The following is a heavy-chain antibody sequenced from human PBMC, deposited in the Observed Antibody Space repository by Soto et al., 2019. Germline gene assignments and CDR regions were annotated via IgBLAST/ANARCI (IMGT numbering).Heavy chain of an antibody. D-gene: IGHD3-16*02. Sequence: LRLSCAASGFTFSSYAMSWVRQAPGKGLEWVSAISGSGGSTYYADSVKGRFTISRDNSKNTLYLQMNSLRAEDTAVYYCAKFYDYVWGSYRPPYYYYGMDVWGQGTTVTVSS. CDR1: GFTFSSYA. J-gene: IGHJ6*02. CDR3: AKFYDYVWGSYRPPYYYYGMDV. CDR2: ISGSGGST. V-gene: IGHV3-23*01.